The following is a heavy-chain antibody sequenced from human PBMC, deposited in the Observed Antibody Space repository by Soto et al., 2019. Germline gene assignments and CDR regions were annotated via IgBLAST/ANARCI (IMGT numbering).Heavy chain of an antibody. Sequence: ASVKVSCKASGFTFSNYGLNWVRQAPGQGLEWMGWVSANNGHTNYAQNLQGRVSMTTDTSTSTAYMELRGLTFDDTAVYYCARDIESVTAKHFFYYYAMDVWGRGALVTVSS. D-gene: IGHD2-8*01. J-gene: IGHJ6*02. CDR3: ARDIESVTAKHFFYYYAMDV. V-gene: IGHV1-18*01. CDR2: VSANNGHT. CDR1: GFTFSNYG.